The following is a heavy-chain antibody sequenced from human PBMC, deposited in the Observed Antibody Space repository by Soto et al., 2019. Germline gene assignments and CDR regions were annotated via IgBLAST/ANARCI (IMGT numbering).Heavy chain of an antibody. CDR3: ARDRQQWLTSSLDP. D-gene: IGHD6-19*01. CDR1: GFTFRTYG. V-gene: IGHV3-30*03. Sequence: GGSLRLSCVASGFTFRTYGMHWVRQAPGKGLEWVANIFYDGISKYYADAVRGRFSVTRDNSKNTLDLQMTSLKEEDTAVYYCARDRQQWLTSSLDPWGQGTLVTVSS. CDR2: IFYDGISK. J-gene: IGHJ5*02.